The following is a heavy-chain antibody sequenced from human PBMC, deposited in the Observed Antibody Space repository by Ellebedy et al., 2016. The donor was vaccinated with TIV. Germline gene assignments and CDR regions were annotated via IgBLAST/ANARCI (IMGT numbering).Heavy chain of an antibody. CDR1: GGSISTSSYY. V-gene: IGHV4-39*07. J-gene: IGHJ5*02. D-gene: IGHD2-21*01. CDR2: IYYSGTT. Sequence: SETLSLTCSVSGGSISTSSYYWAWIRQSPAKGLEWVGSIYYSGTTYYNPSLKSRVTISVDTSKNQFSLKLSPVTAADTALYFCSRAGGYSSPGFDPWGQGTLVTVSS. CDR3: SRAGGYSSPGFDP.